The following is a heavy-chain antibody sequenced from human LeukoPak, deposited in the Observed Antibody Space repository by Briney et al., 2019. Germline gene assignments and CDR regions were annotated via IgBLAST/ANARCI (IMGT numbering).Heavy chain of an antibody. Sequence: GGSLRLSCAASGFTFSSYSMNWVRQAPGKGLEWVAVISYDGSNKYYADSVKGRFTISRDNSKNTLYLQMNSLRAEDTAVYYCARDMVLYYDSSGDDAFDIWGQGTMVTVSS. D-gene: IGHD3-22*01. J-gene: IGHJ3*02. CDR2: ISYDGSNK. CDR3: ARDMVLYYDSSGDDAFDI. V-gene: IGHV3-30*03. CDR1: GFTFSSYS.